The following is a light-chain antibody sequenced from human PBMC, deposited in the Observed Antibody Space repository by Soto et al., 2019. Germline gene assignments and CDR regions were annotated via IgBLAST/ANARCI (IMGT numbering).Light chain of an antibody. CDR1: NRDIGAYNY. J-gene: IGLJ3*02. CDR3: NSYTSSNTWV. CDR2: DVT. V-gene: IGLV2-14*01. Sequence: QSVLTQPASVSGSPGQSITISCTGSNRDIGAYNYVFWYQQHPGKAPKLIIYDVTNRPSGVSNRFSGAKSVNTASLTISGLQAEDEADYYCNSYTSSNTWVFGGGTKLTVL.